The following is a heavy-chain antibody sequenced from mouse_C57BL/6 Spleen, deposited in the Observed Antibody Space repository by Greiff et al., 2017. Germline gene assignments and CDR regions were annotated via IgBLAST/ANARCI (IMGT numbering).Heavy chain of an antibody. V-gene: IGHV1-15*01. CDR1: GYTFTDYE. J-gene: IGHJ2*01. CDR3: KKHDY. Sequence: QVQLQQSGAELVRPGASVTMSCKASGYTFTDYEMHWVKQTPVHGLEWIGAIDPENGGTAYNQKFKGKAILTADKSSSTAYMELRSLTAEDSAVYYCKKHDYWGQGTTLTVSS. CDR2: IDPENGGT.